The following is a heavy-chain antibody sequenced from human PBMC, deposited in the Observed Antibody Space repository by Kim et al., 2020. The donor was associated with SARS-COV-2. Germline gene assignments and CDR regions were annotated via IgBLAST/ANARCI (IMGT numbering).Heavy chain of an antibody. CDR3: ARDRDHSHGRYSCGY. J-gene: IGHJ4*02. CDR2: ISSSSSYI. CDR1: GFTFSSYS. V-gene: IGHV3-21*01. D-gene: IGHD6-19*01. Sequence: GGSLRLSCAASGFTFSSYSMNWVRQAPGKGLEWVSSISSSSSYIYYADSVKGRFTISRDNSKNSLYLQMNSLRAEDTAVYYCARDRDHSHGRYSCGYWGQGTLVTVSS.